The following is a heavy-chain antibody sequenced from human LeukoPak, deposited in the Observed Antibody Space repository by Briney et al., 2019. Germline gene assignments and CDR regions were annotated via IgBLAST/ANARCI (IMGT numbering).Heavy chain of an antibody. CDR2: ITGSGGST. J-gene: IGHJ6*03. Sequence: GGTLRLSCAASGFTFSSYGMSWVRQAPGKGLDWVSVITGSGGSTYYADSVKGRFTISRDNAKNSLYLQMNSLRAEDTAVYYCTRDFLSPMSYYMDVWGKGTTVTVSS. CDR1: GFTFSSYG. D-gene: IGHD3-10*02. CDR3: TRDFLSPMSYYMDV. V-gene: IGHV3-23*01.